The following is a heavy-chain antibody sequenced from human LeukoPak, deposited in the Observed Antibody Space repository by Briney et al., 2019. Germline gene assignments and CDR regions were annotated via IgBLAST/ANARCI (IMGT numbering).Heavy chain of an antibody. D-gene: IGHD3-10*01. CDR3: ARDGGNYYGSGTSYFFDH. CDR2: INAGNGNT. Sequence: ASVKVSCKASGYTFTSYAMHWVRQAPGQRLEWMGWINAGNGNTKYSQKFQGRVTITRDTSASTAYMELSSLRSEDTAVYYCARDGGNYYGSGTSYFFDHWGLGSLVTVSS. V-gene: IGHV1-3*01. CDR1: GYTFTSYA. J-gene: IGHJ4*02.